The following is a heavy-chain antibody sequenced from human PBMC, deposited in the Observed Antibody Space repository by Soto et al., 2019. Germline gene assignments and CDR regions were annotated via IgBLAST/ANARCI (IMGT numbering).Heavy chain of an antibody. D-gene: IGHD3-10*02. CDR2: ILYSGST. V-gene: IGHV4-59*01. CDR3: ASMIGDPVLSFDS. Sequence: QVQLQESGPGLVKHSETLSLTCTVSGGSISSYYWSWIRQPPGKGLEWIGFILYSGSTSYNPSLKSRVTISIDTSEYQFSLKLNSVTAADTAVYYCASMIGDPVLSFDSWGQGTLVAVSS. J-gene: IGHJ5*01. CDR1: GGSISSYY.